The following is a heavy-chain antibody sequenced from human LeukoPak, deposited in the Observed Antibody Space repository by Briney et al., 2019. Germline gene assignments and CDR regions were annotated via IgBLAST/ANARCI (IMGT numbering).Heavy chain of an antibody. Sequence: GGSLRLSCAASGFTFSSYGMHWVRQAPGKGLEWVAVIWYDGSNKYYADSVEGRFTISRDNSKNTLYLQMNSLRAEDTAVYYCAKVSGSYGDYFDYWGQGTLVTVSS. V-gene: IGHV3-33*06. CDR2: IWYDGSNK. D-gene: IGHD1-26*01. CDR1: GFTFSSYG. CDR3: AKVSGSYGDYFDY. J-gene: IGHJ4*02.